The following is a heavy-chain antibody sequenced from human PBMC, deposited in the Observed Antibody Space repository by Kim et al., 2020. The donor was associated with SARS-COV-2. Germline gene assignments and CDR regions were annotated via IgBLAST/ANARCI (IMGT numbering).Heavy chain of an antibody. CDR2: IIPIFGTA. V-gene: IGHV1-69*13. J-gene: IGHJ4*02. D-gene: IGHD4-17*01. CDR3: ARAGTLGDYGDYVED. CDR1: GCTFSSYT. Sequence: SVKVSCKASGCTFSSYTISWVRQAPGQGLEWMGWIIPIFGTANYAQKFQGRVTITADESTSTAYMEVSSLRSEDTAVYYCARAGTLGDYGDYVEDWGQGTLVTVSS.